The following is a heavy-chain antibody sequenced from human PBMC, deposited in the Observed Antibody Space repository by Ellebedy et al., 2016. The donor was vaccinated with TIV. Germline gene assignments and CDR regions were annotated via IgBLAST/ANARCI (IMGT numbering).Heavy chain of an antibody. CDR1: GGSINTYY. V-gene: IGHV4-59*12. CDR3: ARDSKKGWAFDI. CDR2: VHYTGST. Sequence: SETLSLTCTVSGGSINTYYWTWIRQPPGKGLEYIGYVHYTGSTNYNPSLRSRVTLSVDSFKNQFSLKLDSVTAADTAVYYCARDSKKGWAFDIWGQGTTVTVSS. J-gene: IGHJ3*02.